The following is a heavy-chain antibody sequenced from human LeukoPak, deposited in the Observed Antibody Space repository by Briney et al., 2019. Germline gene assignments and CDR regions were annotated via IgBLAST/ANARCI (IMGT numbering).Heavy chain of an antibody. CDR2: IKGDGIST. V-gene: IGHV3-74*01. J-gene: IGHJ4*01. Sequence: GGSLRLSCAASGFDFSSNWMHWVRHAPGQGLVWVSRIKGDGISTNYADSVKGRFTISRDIAKNTLYLQMNSLRDEDTALYYCAKDRVPDGRWSLDYWGHGTLVTVSS. CDR1: GFDFSSNW. CDR3: AKDRVPDGRWSLDY. D-gene: IGHD6-13*01.